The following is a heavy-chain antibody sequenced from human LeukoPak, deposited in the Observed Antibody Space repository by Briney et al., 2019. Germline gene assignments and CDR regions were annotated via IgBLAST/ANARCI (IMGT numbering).Heavy chain of an antibody. CDR1: GGSISTYY. Sequence: SETLSLTCTVSGGSISTYYWSWLRQPPGKGLEWIGYIYYSGNTNCNPSLKSRVTISVDTSKNQFSLQLSSVTAADTAVYYCARVGSYAFDIWGQGTMVTVSS. J-gene: IGHJ3*02. CDR3: ARVGSYAFDI. CDR2: IYYSGNT. V-gene: IGHV4-59*01.